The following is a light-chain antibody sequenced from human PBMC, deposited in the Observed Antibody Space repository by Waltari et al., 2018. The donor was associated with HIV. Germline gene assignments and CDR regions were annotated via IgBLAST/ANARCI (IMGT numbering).Light chain of an antibody. CDR3: YSTDSSGNHRV. J-gene: IGLJ2*01. CDR1: ALPKKY. Sequence: SYELTQPPSVSVSPGQTARITCSGDALPKKYPYWDQQKSGQAPVLVIYEDSKRPSGIPERFSGSSSGTMATLTISGAQVEDEADYYCYSTDSSGNHRVFGGGTKLTVL. CDR2: EDS. V-gene: IGLV3-10*01.